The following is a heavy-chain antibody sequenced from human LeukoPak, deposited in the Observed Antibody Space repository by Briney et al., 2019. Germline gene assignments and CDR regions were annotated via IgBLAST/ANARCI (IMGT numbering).Heavy chain of an antibody. J-gene: IGHJ4*02. V-gene: IGHV3-30*04. Sequence: GGSLRLSCAASGFTFSSYAMHWVRQAPGKGLEWVAVISYDGSNKYYADSVKGRFTISRDNSKNTLYLQMNSLRAEDTAVYYCARIFTVTTSGDDYWGQGTLVTASS. CDR2: ISYDGSNK. D-gene: IGHD4-17*01. CDR3: ARIFTVTTSGDDY. CDR1: GFTFSSYA.